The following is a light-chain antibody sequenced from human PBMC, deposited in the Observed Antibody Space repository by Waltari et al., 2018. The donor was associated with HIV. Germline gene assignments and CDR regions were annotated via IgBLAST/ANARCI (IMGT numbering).Light chain of an antibody. CDR1: QAIGNL. J-gene: IGKJ2*01. Sequence: DIQLTQSPLSLSASVGDRVTITCRASQAIGNLLIWWQQKPGKAPQRLIYVASTLQDGVPSSFSGSGSETEFSLTIANIRPEDFATYYCLQHKSYPFTFGQGT. CDR2: VAS. V-gene: IGKV1-17*02. CDR3: LQHKSYPFT.